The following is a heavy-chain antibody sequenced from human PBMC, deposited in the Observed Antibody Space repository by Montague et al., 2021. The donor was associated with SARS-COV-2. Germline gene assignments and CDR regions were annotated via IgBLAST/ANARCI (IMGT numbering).Heavy chain of an antibody. CDR3: AKAGFCSGGSC. J-gene: IGHJ4*02. CDR1: GFTFSSYA. V-gene: IGHV3-23*01. Sequence: SLRLSCAASGFTFSSYAMFWVRQAPGKGLEWVSSISGNGGETYYADSVKGGLTTSRDNSKDTLYLQMNSLRAEDTATYYCAKAGFCSGGSCWGQGTPVTVS. CDR2: ISGNGGET. D-gene: IGHD2-15*01.